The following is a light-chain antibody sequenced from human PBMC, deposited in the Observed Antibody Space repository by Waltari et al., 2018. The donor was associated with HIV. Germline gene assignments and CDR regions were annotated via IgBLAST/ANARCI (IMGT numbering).Light chain of an antibody. CDR2: AVS. Sequence: QSALTQPASVSGSPGQSITISCTGTSNDVGGSNYVSWHQQHPGEAPKLIIHAVSDPPSGISNRFSGSKSGNTASLTISGLQTEDEADYYCSSYTSRVTYVFGTGTRVTVL. V-gene: IGLV2-14*03. J-gene: IGLJ1*01. CDR3: SSYTSRVTYV. CDR1: SNDVGGSNY.